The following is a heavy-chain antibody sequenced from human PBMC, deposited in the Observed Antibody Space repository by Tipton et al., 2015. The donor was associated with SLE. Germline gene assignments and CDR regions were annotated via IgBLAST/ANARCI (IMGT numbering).Heavy chain of an antibody. CDR2: INHSGST. CDR3: ARVRHYYDSTHAFDI. CDR1: GGSFSGYY. V-gene: IGHV4-34*01. D-gene: IGHD3-22*01. J-gene: IGHJ3*02. Sequence: TLSLTCAVYGGSFSGYYWSWIRQPPGKGLEWIGEINHSGSTNYNPSLKSRVTISVDTSKNQFSLKLSSVTAADTAVYYCARVRHYYDSTHAFDIWGQGTMVTVSS.